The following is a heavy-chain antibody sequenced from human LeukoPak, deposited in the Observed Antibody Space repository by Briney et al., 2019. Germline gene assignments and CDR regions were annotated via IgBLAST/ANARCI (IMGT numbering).Heavy chain of an antibody. CDR3: ARDTRYDTSGYPLNYYYYYYMDV. V-gene: IGHV3-7*01. CDR2: IKQDGSEK. CDR1: GFTFGGFE. J-gene: IGHJ6*03. Sequence: PGGSLRLSCTASGFTFGGFEMNWVRQAPGKGLEWVANIKQDGSEKYYVDSVKGRFTISRDNAKNSLYLQMNSLRAEDTAVFYCARDTRYDTSGYPLNYYYYYYMDVWGKGTTVTVSS. D-gene: IGHD3-22*01.